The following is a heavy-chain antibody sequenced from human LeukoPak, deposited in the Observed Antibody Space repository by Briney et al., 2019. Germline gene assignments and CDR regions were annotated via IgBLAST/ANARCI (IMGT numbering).Heavy chain of an antibody. Sequence: PGGSLRLSCAASGFTFDDYAMHWVRQAPGKGLEWVSGISWNSGSIGYADSVKGRFTISRDNAKNSLYLQMNSLRAEDTAVYYCARGEAVRADIWGQGTMVTVSS. V-gene: IGHV3-9*01. D-gene: IGHD6-19*01. CDR3: ARGEAVRADI. CDR1: GFTFDDYA. CDR2: ISWNSGSI. J-gene: IGHJ3*02.